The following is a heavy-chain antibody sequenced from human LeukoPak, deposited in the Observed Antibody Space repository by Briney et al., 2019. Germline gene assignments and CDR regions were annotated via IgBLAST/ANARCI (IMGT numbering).Heavy chain of an antibody. Sequence: GGTLRLSCVGSGFTFSSNGMSWVRQAPGKGLEWVCGASGSGESTHYADSVKGRFTISRDNSKNTLYLQMNSLRAEDTAVYYCAGYCSTTSCYSSPNWFDPWGQGTLVTVSS. CDR2: ASGSGEST. D-gene: IGHD2-2*01. CDR3: AGYCSTTSCYSSPNWFDP. CDR1: GFTFSSNG. V-gene: IGHV3-23*01. J-gene: IGHJ5*02.